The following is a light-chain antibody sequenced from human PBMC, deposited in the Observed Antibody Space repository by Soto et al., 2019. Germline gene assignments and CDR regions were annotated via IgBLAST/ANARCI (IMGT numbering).Light chain of an antibody. J-gene: IGKJ1*01. CDR1: QSVSSN. CDR2: GAS. V-gene: IGKV3-15*01. Sequence: IVMTQSPATLSVSPWERATLSFRASQSVSSNLAWYQQKPGQAPRLLIYGASTRATGIPARFSGSGSGTEFTLTISSLQSEDFAVYYCQQYNNWPRTFGQGTKVDI. CDR3: QQYNNWPRT.